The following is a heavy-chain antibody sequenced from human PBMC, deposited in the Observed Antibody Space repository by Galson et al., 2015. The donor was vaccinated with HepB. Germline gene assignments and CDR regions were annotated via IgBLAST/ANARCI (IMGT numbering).Heavy chain of an antibody. V-gene: IGHV1-46*01. CDR3: ARDRRGGYFDY. D-gene: IGHD3-10*01. Sequence: SVKVSCKASGYTFTSYYMHWVRQAPGQGLEWMGIINPSGGSTTYAQKFQGRVTMTRDTSTSTVYMELRSLRSDDTAVYYCARDRRGGYFDYWGQGTLVTVSS. J-gene: IGHJ4*02. CDR2: INPSGGST. CDR1: GYTFTSYY.